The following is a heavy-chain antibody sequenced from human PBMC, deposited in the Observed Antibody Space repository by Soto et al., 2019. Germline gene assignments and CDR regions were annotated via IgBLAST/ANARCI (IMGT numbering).Heavy chain of an antibody. D-gene: IGHD7-27*01. CDR2: INAGYGNT. CDR3: ARDTGDGTFDF. CDR1: GYTFSSYA. Sequence: VHLVQSGAEVRKPGASVKVSCKASGYTFSSYAMHWVRQAPGQRLEWMGWINAGYGNTKSSQKFQDSVTISRDTSASTAYMELTSLRSEDTAVYYCARDTGDGTFDFWGQGTLVTVSS. J-gene: IGHJ4*02. V-gene: IGHV1-3*01.